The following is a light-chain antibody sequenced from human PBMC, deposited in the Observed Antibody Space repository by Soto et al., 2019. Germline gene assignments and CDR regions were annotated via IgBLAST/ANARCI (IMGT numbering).Light chain of an antibody. CDR1: SSDAGGYNY. J-gene: IGLJ2*01. CDR3: CLYAGICTSV. CDR2: DVS. V-gene: IGLV2-11*01. Sequence: QSALTQPRSVSGAPGQSVTISCTGTSSDAGGYNYVSWYQQHPGKAPKLMIYDVSKRPSGVPDRFSGSKSGNTASLTISGLQDEDEDDYYWCLYAGICTSVFGGGTKLTVL.